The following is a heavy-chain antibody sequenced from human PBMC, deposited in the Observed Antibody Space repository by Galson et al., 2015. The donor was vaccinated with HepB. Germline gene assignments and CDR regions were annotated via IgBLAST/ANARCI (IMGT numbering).Heavy chain of an antibody. J-gene: IGHJ5*02. CDR3: AREGRPYQLLWPNWFDP. Sequence: SLRLSCAASGFTFSSYGMHWVRQAPGKGLEWVAVIWYDGSNKYYADSVKGRFTISRDNSKNTLYLQMNSLRAEDTAVYYCAREGRPYQLLWPNWFDPWGQGTLVTVSS. CDR1: GFTFSSYG. CDR2: IWYDGSNK. V-gene: IGHV3-33*01. D-gene: IGHD2-2*01.